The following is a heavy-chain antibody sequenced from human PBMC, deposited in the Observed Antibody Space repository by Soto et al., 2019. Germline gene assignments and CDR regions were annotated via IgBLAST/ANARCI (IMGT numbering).Heavy chain of an antibody. CDR1: GYTFTSYG. Sequence: GASVKVSCKASGYTFTSYGISWVRQAPGQGLEWMGWISAYNGNTNYAQKLQGRVTMTTDTSTSTAYMELRSLRSDDTAVYYCARKYYYDSSGYYYGYYYYVMAVWGQGTTVTVSS. CDR2: ISAYNGNT. V-gene: IGHV1-18*01. D-gene: IGHD3-22*01. CDR3: ARKYYYDSSGYYYGYYYYVMAV. J-gene: IGHJ6*02.